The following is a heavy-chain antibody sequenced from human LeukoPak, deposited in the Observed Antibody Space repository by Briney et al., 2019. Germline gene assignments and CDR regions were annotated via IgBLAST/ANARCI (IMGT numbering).Heavy chain of an antibody. CDR3: ARSRDSSGYYYLS. D-gene: IGHD3-22*01. J-gene: IGHJ4*02. Sequence: GESLKISCEASGYTFSNYWIGWVRQMPGKGLEWMGMIYPDDSNTIYSPSFQGQVTISADKSISTAYLQWSSLKASHTAMYYCARSRDSSGYYYLSWGRGTLVTVSS. CDR1: GYTFSNYW. CDR2: IYPDDSNT. V-gene: IGHV5-51*01.